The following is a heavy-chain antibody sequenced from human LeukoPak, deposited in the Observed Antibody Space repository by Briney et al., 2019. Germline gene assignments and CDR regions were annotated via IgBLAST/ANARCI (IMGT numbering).Heavy chain of an antibody. CDR2: IIPILGIA. Sequence: ASVKVSCKASGGTFSSYAISWVRQAPGQGLEWMGRIIPILGIANYAQKFQGRVTITADKSTSTAYMELSSLRSEDTAVYYCARGFQLLPPYYHYGMDVWGQGTTVTVSS. J-gene: IGHJ6*02. V-gene: IGHV1-69*04. CDR1: GGTFSSYA. CDR3: ARGFQLLPPYYHYGMDV. D-gene: IGHD2-15*01.